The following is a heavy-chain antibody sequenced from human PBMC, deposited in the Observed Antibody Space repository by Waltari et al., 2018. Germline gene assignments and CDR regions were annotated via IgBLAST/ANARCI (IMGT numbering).Heavy chain of an antibody. CDR2: INHSGST. J-gene: IGHJ5*02. D-gene: IGHD6-19*01. Sequence: QVQLQQWGAGLLKPSETLSLTCAVYGGSFSGYYWSWIRQPPGKGLEWIGGINHSGSTNYNPSLKRRVTISVDTSKNQFSLKLSSVTAADTAVYYCARAGRYDSSGWGPTQHKARNRCCIWFDPWGQGTLVTVSS. CDR1: GGSFSGYY. V-gene: IGHV4-34*01. CDR3: ARAGRYDSSGWGPTQHKARNRCCIWFDP.